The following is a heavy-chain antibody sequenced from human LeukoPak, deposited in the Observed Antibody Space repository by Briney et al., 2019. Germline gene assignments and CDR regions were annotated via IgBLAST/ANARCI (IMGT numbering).Heavy chain of an antibody. D-gene: IGHD3-10*01. CDR3: AKYGSGSYEAFDI. J-gene: IGHJ3*02. Sequence: GGSLRHSCAASGFNFRTHWMHWVRQAPGKGLEWVSGINWSSGSIGYADSVKGRFTISRDNAKNSLYLQMNSLRTEDTALYYCAKYGSGSYEAFDIWGQGTMVTVSS. CDR2: INWSSGSI. V-gene: IGHV3-9*01. CDR1: GFNFRTHW.